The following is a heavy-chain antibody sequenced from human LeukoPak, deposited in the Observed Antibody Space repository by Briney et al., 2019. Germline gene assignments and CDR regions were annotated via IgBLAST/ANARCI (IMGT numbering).Heavy chain of an antibody. CDR2: INNTGNT. CDR1: GGSFSGYY. D-gene: IGHD2-2*01. V-gene: IGHV4-34*01. J-gene: IGHJ5*02. CDR3: ARGEAGYCSSTSCYGFRWFDP. Sequence: PSETLSLTCAVYGGSFSGYYWSWIRQPPGKGRSWMGEINNTGNTNYNPSLKSRVTISVDTSKNQFSLKLSSVTAADTAMYYCARGEAGYCSSTSCYGFRWFDPWGQGTLVTVSS.